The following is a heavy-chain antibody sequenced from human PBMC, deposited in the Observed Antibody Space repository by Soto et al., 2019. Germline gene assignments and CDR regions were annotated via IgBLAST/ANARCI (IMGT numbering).Heavy chain of an antibody. D-gene: IGHD3-16*01. Sequence: GGPLRLSCAASGFTFSNYAMSWVRQAPGKGLEWVSLVSATAGTTYYTDSVKGRFTISRDNSRNTVYLQMNSLRADDTAEYYGAKDRLARRFDYWGQGTRVSVSS. V-gene: IGHV3-23*01. CDR2: VSATAGTT. CDR1: GFTFSNYA. CDR3: AKDRLARRFDY. J-gene: IGHJ4*02.